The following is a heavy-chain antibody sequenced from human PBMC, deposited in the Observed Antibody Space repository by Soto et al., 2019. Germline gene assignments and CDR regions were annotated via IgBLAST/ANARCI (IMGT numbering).Heavy chain of an antibody. CDR3: AREAAVAAEGYYYMDV. CDR2: IWYDGSNE. J-gene: IGHJ6*03. D-gene: IGHD6-19*01. V-gene: IGHV3-33*01. Sequence: QVQLVESGGGVVQPGRSLRLSCAASGFTFSSYGMQWVRQAPGKGLEWVAVIWYDGSNENYADSVKGRFTISRDNSKNTLYLQMNSLRAEDTAVYYCAREAAVAAEGYYYMDVWGKGTTVTVSS. CDR1: GFTFSSYG.